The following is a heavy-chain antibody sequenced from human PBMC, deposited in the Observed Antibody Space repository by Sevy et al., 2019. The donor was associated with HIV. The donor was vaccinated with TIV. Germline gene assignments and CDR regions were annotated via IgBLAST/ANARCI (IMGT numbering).Heavy chain of an antibody. CDR1: GFTFSSYT. D-gene: IGHD3-16*02. CDR3: AREEEDYVWGTSRDLTFFDY. V-gene: IGHV3-21*01. CDR2: ISSSSSYI. Sequence: GGSLRLSCAVSGFTFSSYTMNWVRQAPGMGLEWVSSISSSSSYIYYADSVKGRFTISRDNAKNSLYLKMNSLRAEDTAVYYCAREEEDYVWGTSRDLTFFDYWGQGTLVTVSS. J-gene: IGHJ4*02.